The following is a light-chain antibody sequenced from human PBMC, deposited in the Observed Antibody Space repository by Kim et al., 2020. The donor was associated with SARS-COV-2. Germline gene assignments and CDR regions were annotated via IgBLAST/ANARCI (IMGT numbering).Light chain of an antibody. Sequence: KSVTISCTGTISDVSGYKSVSWYQQHPGKAPRIMIYDVTKRPSGVPDRFSGSQSGNTASLTISGLQAEDKADYYCCSYAGSPLYVFGTGTKFTVL. V-gene: IGLV2-11*03. CDR2: DVT. CDR1: ISDVSGYKS. J-gene: IGLJ1*01. CDR3: CSYAGSPLYV.